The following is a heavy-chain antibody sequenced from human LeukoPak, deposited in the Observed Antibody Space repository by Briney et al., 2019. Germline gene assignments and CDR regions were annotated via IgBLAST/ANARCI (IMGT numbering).Heavy chain of an antibody. D-gene: IGHD1-7*01. CDR1: GFTFSSYG. J-gene: IGHJ5*02. CDR2: ILSDGSKE. CDR3: ARQGYNWNYNWFDP. Sequence: TGGSLRLSCAASGFTFSSYGMHWVRQAPGKGLEWVAVILSDGSKEFYTDSVKGRFTISRDNSKNTLYLQMNSLRAEDTAVYYCARQGYNWNYNWFDPWGQGTLVTVSS. V-gene: IGHV3-33*01.